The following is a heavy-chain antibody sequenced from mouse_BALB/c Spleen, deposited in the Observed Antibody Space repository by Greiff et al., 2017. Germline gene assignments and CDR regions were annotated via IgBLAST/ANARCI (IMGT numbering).Heavy chain of an antibody. CDR3: ARYYYGSSYEDYAMDY. J-gene: IGHJ4*01. CDR2: ISYSGST. D-gene: IGHD1-1*01. Sequence: VQLKESGPSLVKPSQTLSLTCSVTGDSITSGYWNWIRKFPGNKLEYMGYISYSGSTYYNPSLKSRISITRDTSKNQYYLQLNSVTTEDTATYYCARYYYGSSYEDYAMDYWGQGTSVTVSS. V-gene: IGHV3-8*02. CDR1: GDSITSGY.